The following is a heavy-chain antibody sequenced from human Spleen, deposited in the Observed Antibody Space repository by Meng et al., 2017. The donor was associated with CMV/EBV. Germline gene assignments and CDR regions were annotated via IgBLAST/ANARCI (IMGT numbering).Heavy chain of an antibody. CDR2: ISSSGTYI. CDR3: ARNYYDNSDDAFDI. J-gene: IGHJ3*02. Sequence: GESLKISCAASGFTFSSYSMNWVRQAPGKGLEWVSSISSSGTYIYNADSVRGRFTISRDIAKNSLYLQMNSLRAEDTAVYYCARNYYDNSDDAFDIWGQGTMVTVSS. D-gene: IGHD3-22*01. V-gene: IGHV3-21*01. CDR1: GFTFSSYS.